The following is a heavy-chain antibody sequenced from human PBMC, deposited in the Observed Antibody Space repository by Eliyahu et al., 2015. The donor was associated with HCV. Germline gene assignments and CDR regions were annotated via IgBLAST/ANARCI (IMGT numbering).Heavy chain of an antibody. Sequence: EVQLVESGGGLVQPGGSLXLSCSASGFPFNTYLMHWVRQAPGKGLEYVSAITNNGGSTYYADSVKGRFTISRDNSKNTLYLQMSSLRAEDTAVYYCVKGGFAAAAAVCDYWGQGALVTVSS. V-gene: IGHV3-64D*09. CDR1: GFPFNTYL. CDR3: VKGGFAAAAAVCDY. J-gene: IGHJ4*02. CDR2: ITNNGGST. D-gene: IGHD6-13*01.